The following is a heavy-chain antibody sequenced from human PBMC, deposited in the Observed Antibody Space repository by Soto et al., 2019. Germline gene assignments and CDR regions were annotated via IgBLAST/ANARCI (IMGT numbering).Heavy chain of an antibody. CDR3: AKDTGDVVVVPAAMFQYYYYYYMDV. V-gene: IGHV3-9*01. D-gene: IGHD2-2*01. CDR2: ISWNSGSV. CDR1: GFTFDDYA. Sequence: GGSLRLSCAASGFTFDDYAMHWVRQAPGKGLEWVSGISWNSGSVGYADSVKGRFTISRDNAKNSLYLQMNSLRAEDTALYYCAKDTGDVVVVPAAMFQYYYYYYMDVWGKGTTVTVSS. J-gene: IGHJ6*03.